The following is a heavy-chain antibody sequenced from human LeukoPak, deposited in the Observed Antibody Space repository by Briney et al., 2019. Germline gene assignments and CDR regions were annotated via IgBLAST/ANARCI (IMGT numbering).Heavy chain of an antibody. D-gene: IGHD3-22*01. V-gene: IGHV4-39*07. CDR2: IYYSGST. CDR1: GGSISSSSYY. Sequence: PSETLSLTCTVSGGSISSSSYYWGWIRQPPGKGLEWIGSIYYSGSTYYNPSLKSRVTISVDTSKNQFSLKLSSVTAADTAVYYCARTGSSGYYTRPKFDYWGQGTLVTVSS. CDR3: ARTGSSGYYTRPKFDY. J-gene: IGHJ4*02.